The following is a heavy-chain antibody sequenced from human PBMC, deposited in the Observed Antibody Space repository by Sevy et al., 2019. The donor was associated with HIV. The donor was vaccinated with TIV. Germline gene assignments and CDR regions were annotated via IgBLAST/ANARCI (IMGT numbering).Heavy chain of an antibody. CDR3: ARGSFLVGGTLNLGGLEV. Sequence: GGSLRLSCTASGFTFSNYYLNWVRQVPGEGLEWGAEIVHDGSNTYYADSVKGRFTLSRDNAKNALSLQMNRLRAEDTAVYYCARGSFLVGGTLNLGGLEVWGQGTMVTVSS. CDR1: GFTFSNYY. J-gene: IGHJ6*02. CDR2: IVHDGSNT. V-gene: IGHV3-30*04. D-gene: IGHD2-15*01.